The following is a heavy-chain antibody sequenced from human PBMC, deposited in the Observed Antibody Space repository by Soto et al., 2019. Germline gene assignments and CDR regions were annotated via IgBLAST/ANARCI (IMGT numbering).Heavy chain of an antibody. V-gene: IGHV3-73*02. D-gene: IGHD3-3*01. CDR2: IRSKANSYAT. J-gene: IGHJ4*02. CDR3: ARGIYDFRSGHPKGPEY. Sequence: EVQLVESGGGLVQPGGSLKVSCAASGFTFSGSAMHWVRQASGKGLEWVGRIRSKANSYATAYAVSVKGRFTISRDDSRNTAYLQMNSLKTKDTAVYYCARGIYDFRSGHPKGPEYWGQGTVVTVSS. CDR1: GFTFSGSA.